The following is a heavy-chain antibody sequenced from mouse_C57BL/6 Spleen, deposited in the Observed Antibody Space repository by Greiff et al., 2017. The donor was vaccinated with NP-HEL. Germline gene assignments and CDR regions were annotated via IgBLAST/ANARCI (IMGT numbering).Heavy chain of an antibody. D-gene: IGHD2-5*01. CDR2: ISDGGSYT. Sequence: EVQLVESGGGLVKPGGSLKLSCAASGFTFSSYAMSWVRQTPEKRLEWVATISDGGSYTYYPDNVKGRFTISRDNAKNNLYLQMSHLKSEDTAMYYCARGYYSNDDFDYWGQGTTLTVSS. J-gene: IGHJ2*01. CDR1: GFTFSSYA. CDR3: ARGYYSNDDFDY. V-gene: IGHV5-4*01.